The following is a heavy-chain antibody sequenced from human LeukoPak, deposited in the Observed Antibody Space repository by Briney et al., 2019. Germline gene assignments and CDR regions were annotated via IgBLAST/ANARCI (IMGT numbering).Heavy chain of an antibody. J-gene: IGHJ4*02. D-gene: IGHD3-22*01. CDR1: GYTFTSYG. CDR3: ARWYYYDSSGYFDY. V-gene: IGHV1-2*02. CDR2: INPNSGGT. Sequence: ASVKVSCKASGYTFTSYGISWVRQAPGQGLEWMGWINPNSGGTNYAQKFQGRVTMTRDTSISTAYMELSRLRSDDTAVYYCARWYYYDSSGYFDYWGQGTLVTVSP.